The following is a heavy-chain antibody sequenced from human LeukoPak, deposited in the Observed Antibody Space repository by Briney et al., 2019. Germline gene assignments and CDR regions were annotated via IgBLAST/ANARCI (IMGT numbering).Heavy chain of an antibody. D-gene: IGHD6-25*01. V-gene: IGHV3-23*01. CDR3: AKAQRPPILYYFDY. CDR1: GFTFSSYA. CDR2: ISGSGSST. Sequence: HTGGSLRLSCAASGFTFSSYAMSWVHQAPGKGLEWVSGISGSGSSTNYADSVKGRFTISRDNSKKTLYLQMNSLRAEDTAIYYCAKAQRPPILYYFDYWGQGTLVTVSS. J-gene: IGHJ4*02.